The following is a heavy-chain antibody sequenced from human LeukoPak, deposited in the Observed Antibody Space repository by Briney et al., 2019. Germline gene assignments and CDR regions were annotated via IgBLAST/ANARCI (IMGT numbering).Heavy chain of an antibody. CDR1: GGSISSSSYY. Sequence: TSDTLSLTCTVSGGSISSSSYYWGRIPQPPGKGLEWIGSIYYSGSTYYNPSLKSRVTISVDTSKNQFSLKLSSVTAADTAVYYCASMYNWKDVYWGQGTLVTVSS. J-gene: IGHJ4*02. D-gene: IGHD1-20*01. CDR3: ASMYNWKDVY. CDR2: IYYSGST. V-gene: IGHV4-39*01.